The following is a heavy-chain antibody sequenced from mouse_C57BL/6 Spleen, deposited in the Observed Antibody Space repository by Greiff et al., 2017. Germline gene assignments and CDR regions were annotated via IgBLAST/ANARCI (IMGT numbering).Heavy chain of an antibody. CDR3: ARGGNYGNYYAWFAY. CDR1: GYTFTSYW. D-gene: IGHD2-1*01. CDR2: IDPNSGGT. Sequence: QVQLQQPGAELVKPGASVKLSCKASGYTFTSYWMHWVKQRPGRGLEWIGRIDPNSGGTKYKEKFKSKATLTVDKPSSTAYMHLSSLNSEDSAVYYCARGGNYGNYYAWFAYWGQGTLVTVSA. V-gene: IGHV1-72*01. J-gene: IGHJ3*01.